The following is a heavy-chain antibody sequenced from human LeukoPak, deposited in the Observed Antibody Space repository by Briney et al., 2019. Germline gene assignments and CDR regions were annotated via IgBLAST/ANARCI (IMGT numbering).Heavy chain of an antibody. CDR2: IKQDGSEK. D-gene: IGHD6-6*01. V-gene: IGHV3-7*05. CDR1: GFTFSSYW. J-gene: IGHJ4*02. CDR3: ARDLYGSSKDY. Sequence: QSGGSLRLSCAASGFTFSSYWMSWVRQAPGQGLEWVANIKQDGSEKYYVDSVKGRFTISRDNAKNSLYLQMNSLRAEDTAVYYCARDLYGSSKDYWGQGTLVTVSS.